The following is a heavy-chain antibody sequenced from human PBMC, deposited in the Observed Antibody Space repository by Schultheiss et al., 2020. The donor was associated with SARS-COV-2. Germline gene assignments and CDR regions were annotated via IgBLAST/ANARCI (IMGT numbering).Heavy chain of an antibody. CDR3: AREGYSSGRCGIFDK. V-gene: IGHV3-74*01. CDR2: INDEGTKT. D-gene: IGHD2-15*01. CDR1: GFTFSRYD. Sequence: GGSLRLSCAASGFTFSRYDINWVRQAPGKGLVWVSNINDEGTKTEHADSVKGRFTISRDNSRNTVDLQMDGLTEEDTAVYRCAREGYSSGRCGIFDKWGQGTLVTVSS. J-gene: IGHJ4*02.